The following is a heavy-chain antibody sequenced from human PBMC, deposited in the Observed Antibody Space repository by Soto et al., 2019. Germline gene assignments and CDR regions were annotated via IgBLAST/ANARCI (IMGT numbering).Heavy chain of an antibody. V-gene: IGHV1-69*02. J-gene: IGHJ6*03. CDR1: GGTFSSYT. CDR3: ARGVRGVIKDYYYYYMDV. D-gene: IGHD3-10*01. Sequence: SVKVSCKASGGTFSSYTISWVRQAPGQGLEWMGRIIPILGIANYARKFQGRVTITADKSTSTAYMELSSLRSEDTAVYYCARGVRGVIKDYYYYYMDVWGKGTTVTVSS. CDR2: IIPILGIA.